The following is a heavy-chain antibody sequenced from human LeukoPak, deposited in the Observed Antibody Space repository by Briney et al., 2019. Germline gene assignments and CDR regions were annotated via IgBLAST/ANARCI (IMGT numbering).Heavy chain of an antibody. V-gene: IGHV1-2*02. CDR3: ARGLGDSSGWYGRRAFDI. J-gene: IGHJ3*02. D-gene: IGHD6-19*01. CDR1: GYTFTSYD. CDR2: INPNSGGT. Sequence: GASVKVSCKASGYTFTSYDINWVRQATGQGLEWMGWINPNSGGTNYAQKFQGRVTMTRDTSISTAYMELSRLRSDGTAVYYCARGLGDSSGWYGRRAFDIWGQGTMVTVSS.